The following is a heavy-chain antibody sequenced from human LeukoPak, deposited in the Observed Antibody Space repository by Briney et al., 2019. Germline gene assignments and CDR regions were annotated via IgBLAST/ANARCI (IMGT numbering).Heavy chain of an antibody. J-gene: IGHJ4*02. CDR2: ISGSGRSL. CDR1: GFNSNDYV. V-gene: IGHV3-23*01. Sequence: PGRSLRLSCAAPGFNSNDYVMSWVRQAPGKGLEWVSSISGSGRSLYYADSIKGRFNISRDNSKNILYLQMDSLRAEDTAIYYCATEVVYWGQGALVTVSS. CDR3: ATEVVY.